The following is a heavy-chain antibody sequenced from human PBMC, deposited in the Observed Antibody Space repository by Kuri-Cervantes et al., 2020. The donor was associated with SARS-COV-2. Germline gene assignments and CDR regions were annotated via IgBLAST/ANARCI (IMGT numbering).Heavy chain of an antibody. CDR2: ISSCSSYI. CDR3: ARVGLGGDFDY. CDR1: GFTFSSYS. D-gene: IGHD3-16*01. J-gene: IGHJ4*02. Sequence: LSLTCAASGFTFSSYSMNWVRQAPGKGLEWVSSISSCSSYIYYADSVKGRFTISRDNAKNSLYLQMNSLRAEDTAVYYCARVGLGGDFDYWGQGTLVTVSS. V-gene: IGHV3-21*01.